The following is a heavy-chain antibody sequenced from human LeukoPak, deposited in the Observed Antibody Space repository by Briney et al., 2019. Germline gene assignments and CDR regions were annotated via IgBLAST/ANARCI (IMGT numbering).Heavy chain of an antibody. CDR2: ICYSGIP. Sequence: SETLSLICTVSGGSISSGDYFGRWIRQPPAKVLQWIGYICYSGIPYYNPALKSRLTISVDTSKNHFSLKLSSVTAADTAVYYSAIARNDYANSGHYFDYWGQGTLVTVSS. CDR3: AIARNDYANSGHYFDY. J-gene: IGHJ4*02. D-gene: IGHD3-22*01. CDR1: GGSISSGDYF. V-gene: IGHV4-30-4*01.